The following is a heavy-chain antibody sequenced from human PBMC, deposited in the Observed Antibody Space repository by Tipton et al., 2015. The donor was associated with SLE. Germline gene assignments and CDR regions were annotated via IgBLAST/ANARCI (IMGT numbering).Heavy chain of an antibody. CDR2: VYYSGST. V-gene: IGHV4-39*07. J-gene: IGHJ4*02. D-gene: IGHD5-24*01. Sequence: TLSLTCTVSGGSIRSSSYYWGWIRQPPGKGLEWIGSVYYSGSTYYNPSLKRRVTISVDTSKNQVSLRLTSVTAADTAVYTCARHYNWFSAFDSWGQGTLVTVSS. CDR3: ARHYNWFSAFDS. CDR1: GGSIRSSSYY.